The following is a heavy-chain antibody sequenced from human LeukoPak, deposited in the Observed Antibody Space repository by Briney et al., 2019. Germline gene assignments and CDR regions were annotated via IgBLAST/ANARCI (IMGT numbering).Heavy chain of an antibody. J-gene: IGHJ4*02. Sequence: GASVKVSCKASGYTFTSYAMHWVRQAPGQRLECMGWINTGNGNTKYSQKFQGRVTITRDTSASTAYMDLSSLRSEDTAVYYCARDSSGRRKFDYWGQGTLVTVSS. D-gene: IGHD6-19*01. CDR1: GYTFTSYA. CDR2: INTGNGNT. V-gene: IGHV1-3*04. CDR3: ARDSSGRRKFDY.